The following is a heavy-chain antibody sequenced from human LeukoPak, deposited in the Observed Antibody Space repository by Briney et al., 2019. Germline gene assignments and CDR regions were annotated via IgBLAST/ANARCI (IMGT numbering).Heavy chain of an antibody. V-gene: IGHV3-21*01. CDR2: ITTTGTHT. CDR1: GFPFSDRK. Sequence: GSLRLSCSASGFPFSDRKMNWVRQAPGKGVEWVPSITTTGTHTYYADSVKGRFTISRDNAKNSLYLQMISLRAEDTAVYYCARGSQWTNGVSDFWGQGTLVTVSS. D-gene: IGHD6-19*01. CDR3: ARGSQWTNGVSDF. J-gene: IGHJ4*02.